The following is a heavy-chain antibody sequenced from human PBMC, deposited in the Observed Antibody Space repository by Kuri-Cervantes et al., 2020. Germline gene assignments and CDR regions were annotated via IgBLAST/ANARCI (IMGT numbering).Heavy chain of an antibody. D-gene: IGHD6-13*01. CDR3: ASPKASSSWYRYDY. CDR1: GGTFSSYA. J-gene: IGHJ4*02. CDR2: IIPIFGTA. V-gene: IGHV1-69*13. Sequence: SVKVSCKASGGTFSSYAISWVRQAPGQGLEWMGGIIPIFGTANYAQRFQGRVTITADESTSTAYMELSSLRSEDTAVYYCASPKASSSWYRYDYWGQGTLVTVSS.